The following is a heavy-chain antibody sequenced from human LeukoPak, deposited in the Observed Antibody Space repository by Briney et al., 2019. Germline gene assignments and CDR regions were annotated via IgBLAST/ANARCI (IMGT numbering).Heavy chain of an antibody. J-gene: IGHJ6*04. V-gene: IGHV3-74*01. CDR1: GFMISGYW. Sequence: GDSLRLSCAASGFMISGYWVLWVRQGPEKGLELVSRIDNDGNGIIYAASVKGRFTTSRDNAQKTLYLQMSSLRVEDTAVYYCATGGGWETSSGVVTQIYVWGKGTTVTVSS. CDR2: IDNDGNGI. CDR3: ATGGGWETSSGVVTQIYV. D-gene: IGHD1-26*01.